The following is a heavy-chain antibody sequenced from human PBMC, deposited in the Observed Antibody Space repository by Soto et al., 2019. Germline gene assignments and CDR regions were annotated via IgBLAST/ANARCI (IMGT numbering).Heavy chain of an antibody. V-gene: IGHV4-31*03. CDR1: GGSISSGGYY. D-gene: IGHD4-17*01. CDR3: ARGLADYGDYVFAFDF. Sequence: QVQLQESGPGLVKPSQTLSLTCTVSGGSISSGGYYWSWIRQHPGKGLEWIGYIYHSGSTYYNPSRKSRVTISVDTSKNQFSLKLSSVTAADTAVYYCARGLADYGDYVFAFDFWGQGTMVTVSS. J-gene: IGHJ3*01. CDR2: IYHSGST.